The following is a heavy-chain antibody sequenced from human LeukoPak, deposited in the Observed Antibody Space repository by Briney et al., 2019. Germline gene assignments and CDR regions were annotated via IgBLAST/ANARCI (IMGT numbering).Heavy chain of an antibody. CDR1: GYTFTGYF. J-gene: IGHJ5*02. CDR3: ASESGSYTLT. V-gene: IGHV1-2*02. CDR2: INPNSGGT. Sequence: ASVKVSCKASGYTFTGYFMHWVRQAPGQGLEWMGWINPNSGGTNQAQKFQGRVNMTRDTSIRRAYMEVSRLRSDDTAVYYCASESGSYTLTWGQGTLVTVSS. D-gene: IGHD1-26*01.